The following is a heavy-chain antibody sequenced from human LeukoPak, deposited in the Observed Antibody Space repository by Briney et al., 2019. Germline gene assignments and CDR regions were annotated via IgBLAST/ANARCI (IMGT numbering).Heavy chain of an antibody. CDR2: ISGSGGST. CDR1: GFTFSSYA. CDR3: ARDGGYSSSRAPLFDY. D-gene: IGHD6-13*01. J-gene: IGHJ4*02. V-gene: IGHV3-23*01. Sequence: GGSLRLSCAASGFTFSSYAMSWVRQAPGKGLEWVSAISGSGGSTYYADSVKGRFTISRDNSKNTLYLQMNSLRAEDTAVYYCARDGGYSSSRAPLFDYWGQGTLVTVSS.